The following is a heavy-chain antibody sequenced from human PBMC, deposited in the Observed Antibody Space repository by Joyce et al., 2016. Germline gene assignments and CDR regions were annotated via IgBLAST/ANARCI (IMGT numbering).Heavy chain of an antibody. V-gene: IGHV3-30*18. Sequence: QVQLVESGGGVVQPGRSLRLSCAASGFTFSDYGMHWVRQAPGKGLEWVALISNDGRIKYYADSVKGRFTISRDTSKNALYLQMNSLTVEDTAVYFCAKDFWSGYYYMDVWGKGTTVTVSS. CDR2: ISNDGRIK. CDR1: GFTFSDYG. J-gene: IGHJ6*03. CDR3: AKDFWSGYYYMDV. D-gene: IGHD3-3*01.